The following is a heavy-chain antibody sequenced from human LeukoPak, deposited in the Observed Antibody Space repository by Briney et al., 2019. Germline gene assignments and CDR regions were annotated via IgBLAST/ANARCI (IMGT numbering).Heavy chain of an antibody. V-gene: IGHV3-64D*06. Sequence: PGGSLRLSCSASGFTFSSYAMHWVRQAPGKGLEYVSAISSNGGSTYYADSVKGRFTISRDNSKNTLYLQMSSLRAEDTAVYYCVKLSGWYTQLPLDYWGQGTLVTVSS. D-gene: IGHD6-19*01. CDR3: VKLSGWYTQLPLDY. CDR1: GFTFSSYA. J-gene: IGHJ4*02. CDR2: ISSNGGST.